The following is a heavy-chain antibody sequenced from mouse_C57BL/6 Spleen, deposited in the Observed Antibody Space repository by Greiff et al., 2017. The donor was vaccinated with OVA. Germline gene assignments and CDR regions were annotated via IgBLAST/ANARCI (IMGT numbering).Heavy chain of an antibody. CDR2: IYPRSGNT. D-gene: IGHD2-4*01. J-gene: IGHJ4*01. Sequence: QVQLKESGAELARPGASVKLSCKASGYTFTSYGLSWVKQRTGQGLEWIGEIYPRSGNTYYNEKFKGKATLTADKSSSTAYMELRSLTSEDCAVYFCARSVYDYGVYAMDCWGQGTSVTVSS. CDR3: ARSVYDYGVYAMDC. CDR1: GYTFTSYG. V-gene: IGHV1-81*01.